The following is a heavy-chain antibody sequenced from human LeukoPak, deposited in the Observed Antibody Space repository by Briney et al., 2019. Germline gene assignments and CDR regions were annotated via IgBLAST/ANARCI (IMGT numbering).Heavy chain of an antibody. V-gene: IGHV3-30*18. CDR1: GFTFSTYG. J-gene: IGHJ4*02. CDR2: ISDDGSNK. D-gene: IGHD3-22*01. Sequence: PGRSLRLSGASSGFTFSTYGMHWVRQTPDKGLEWVAVISDDGSNKYYADSVKGRFTISRDNSKDTLYLQMNSLRPEDTAVYYCAKAFYSSGNSFLIDYWGQGTLVTVSS. CDR3: AKAFYSSGNSFLIDY.